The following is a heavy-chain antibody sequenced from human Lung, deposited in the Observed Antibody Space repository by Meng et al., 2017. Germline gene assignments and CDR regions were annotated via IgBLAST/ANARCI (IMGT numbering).Heavy chain of an antibody. CDR3: ARGPTTMAHDFDY. CDR1: GGSFSDYY. Sequence: VQLHQWGAGLLKPSETLSLTCVVSGGSFSDYYWSWIRQPPGKGLEWIGEINHSGSTNYNPSLESRATTSVDTSQNNLSLKLSSVTAADSAVYYCARGPTTMAHDFDYWGQGTLVTVSS. D-gene: IGHD4-11*01. V-gene: IGHV4-34*01. J-gene: IGHJ4*02. CDR2: INHSGST.